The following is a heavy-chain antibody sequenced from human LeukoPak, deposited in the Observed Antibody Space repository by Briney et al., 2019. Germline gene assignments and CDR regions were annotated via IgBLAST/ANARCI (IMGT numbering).Heavy chain of an antibody. V-gene: IGHV4-31*03. Sequence: SQTLSLTCTVSGGSISSGHFWRWIRQLPGKGLEWIGYIYNNGNSYYNPSLKSRVIISVDTSTDQFSLKLSSVTAADTALYYCARVGARDTTAVRRAFDIWGQGTMVTVSS. J-gene: IGHJ3*02. CDR1: GGSISSGHF. CDR2: IYNNGNS. D-gene: IGHD1-1*01. CDR3: ARVGARDTTAVRRAFDI.